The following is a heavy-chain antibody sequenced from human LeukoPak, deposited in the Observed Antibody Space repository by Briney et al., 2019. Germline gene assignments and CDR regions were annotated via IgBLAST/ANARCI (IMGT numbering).Heavy chain of an antibody. D-gene: IGHD6-6*01. CDR1: GFTFSSYG. CDR3: AKDGGGGSSSPYYYYYYMDV. J-gene: IGHJ6*03. V-gene: IGHV3-30*18. Sequence: GRSLRLSCAASGFTFSSYGMHWVRQAPGKGLEWVAVISYDGSNKYYADSVKGRFTISRDNSKNTLYLQMNSLRAEDTAVYYCAKDGGGGSSSPYYYYYYMDVWGKGTTVTVSS. CDR2: ISYDGSNK.